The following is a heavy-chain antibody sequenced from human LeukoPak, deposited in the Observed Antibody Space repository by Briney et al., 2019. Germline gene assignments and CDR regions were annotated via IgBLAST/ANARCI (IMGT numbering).Heavy chain of an antibody. D-gene: IGHD6-13*01. CDR1: GDSVSSNSAT. CDR3: ARSQQLANWYFDL. CDR2: TYYRSKWYS. Sequence: SQTLSLTCAISGDSVSSNSATWDWIRQSPSRGLEWLGRTYYRSKWYSDYAVSLKSRIIINPDTSKNQFSLQLNSVTPEDTAVYYCARSQQLANWYFDLWGRGTLVTVSS. J-gene: IGHJ2*01. V-gene: IGHV6-1*01.